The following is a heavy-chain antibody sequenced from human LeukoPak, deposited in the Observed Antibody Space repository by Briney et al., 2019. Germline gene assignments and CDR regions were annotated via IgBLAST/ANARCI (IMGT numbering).Heavy chain of an antibody. CDR2: IYYSGST. CDR1: GGSISSGDYS. CDR3: ARVVCSSTSCGAYFDY. Sequence: PSETPSLTCTVSGGSISSGDYSWSWIPQPPGKGLEWIGYIYYSGSTYYTPSLKSRVTVSVDTPKNQFSLKLSSVTAADTAVYYCARVVCSSTSCGAYFDYWGQGTLVTVSS. J-gene: IGHJ4*02. D-gene: IGHD2-2*01. V-gene: IGHV4-30-4*02.